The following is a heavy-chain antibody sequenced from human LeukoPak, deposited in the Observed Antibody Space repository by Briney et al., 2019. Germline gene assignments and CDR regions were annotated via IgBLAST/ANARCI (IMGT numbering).Heavy chain of an antibody. V-gene: IGHV4-39*07. D-gene: IGHD2-2*01. J-gene: IGHJ4*02. Sequence: PSETLSLTCTVSGGSISSSSYYWGWIRQPPGKGLEWIGSIYYSGSTYYNPSLKSRVTISVDTSKNQFSLKLSSVTAADTAVYYCARDFPLYTAAYQNFDYWGQGTLVTVSS. CDR3: ARDFPLYTAAYQNFDY. CDR2: IYYSGST. CDR1: GGSISSSSYY.